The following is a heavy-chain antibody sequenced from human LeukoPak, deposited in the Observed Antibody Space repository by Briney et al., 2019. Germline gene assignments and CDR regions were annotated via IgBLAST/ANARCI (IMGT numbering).Heavy chain of an antibody. CDR1: GFTFSGHW. CDR2: INMRGTDT. D-gene: IGHD3-10*01. V-gene: IGHV3-74*01. J-gene: IGHJ4*02. Sequence: GGSLRLSCAASGFTFSGHWMHWVRQAPGKGLMWVSRINMRGTDTTYADSVKGRFTISRDNAKNTLDLQMNSLRVEDTAVYYCAREAIGESPFDFWGQGTLVTVSS. CDR3: AREAIGESPFDF.